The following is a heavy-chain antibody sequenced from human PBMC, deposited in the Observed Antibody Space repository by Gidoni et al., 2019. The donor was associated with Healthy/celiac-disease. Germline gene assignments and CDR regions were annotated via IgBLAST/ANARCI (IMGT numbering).Heavy chain of an antibody. CDR3: ARADGLRLPDYYYYYGMDV. D-gene: IGHD5-12*01. J-gene: IGHJ6*02. CDR2: IWYDGSNK. Sequence: QVQLVESGGGLVHPGRSLRLSCAASGFTFSSYAIHWVRQAPGKGLEWVSVIWYDGSNKYYADSVKGRVTIYRDNSKNTLYLQMNSMRAEDTAVYYCARADGLRLPDYYYYYGMDVWGQGTTVTVSS. V-gene: IGHV3-33*01. CDR1: GFTFSSYA.